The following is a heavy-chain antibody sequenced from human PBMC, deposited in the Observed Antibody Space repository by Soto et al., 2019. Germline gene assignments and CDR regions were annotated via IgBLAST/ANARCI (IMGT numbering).Heavy chain of an antibody. CDR1: GFTFTSSA. J-gene: IGHJ6*03. CDR2: IVVGSGNT. V-gene: IGHV1-58*02. Sequence: GASVKVSCKASGFTFTSSAMQWVRQARGQRLEWIGWIVVGSGNTNYAQKFQERVTITRDMSTSTAYMELSSLRSEDTAVYYCAYGRLGYCSGGSCYHYYYYMDVWGKGTTVTVSS. CDR3: AYGRLGYCSGGSCYHYYYYMDV. D-gene: IGHD2-15*01.